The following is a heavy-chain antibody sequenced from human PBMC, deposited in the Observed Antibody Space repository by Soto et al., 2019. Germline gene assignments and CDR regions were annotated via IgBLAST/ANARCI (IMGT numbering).Heavy chain of an antibody. J-gene: IGHJ4*01. Sequence: GGSLRLSCVASGFAFSYYGIHWVRQAPGKGLEWVGVISSDGKTKYYADSVKGRFTISRDNSKDTLFLQMDSLRPEDTAVYYCAKEIAVAGDLDYWGHGTLVTVSS. CDR2: ISSDGKTK. V-gene: IGHV3-30*18. CDR3: AKEIAVAGDLDY. CDR1: GFAFSYYG. D-gene: IGHD6-19*01.